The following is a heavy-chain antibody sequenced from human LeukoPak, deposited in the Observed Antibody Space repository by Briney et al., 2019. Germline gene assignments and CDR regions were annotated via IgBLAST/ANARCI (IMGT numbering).Heavy chain of an antibody. CDR1: GGSISSYY. D-gene: IGHD2-21*02. J-gene: IGHJ2*01. CDR3: ARRPIVVVTASYWYFDL. CDR2: IYTSGST. Sequence: SETLSLTCTVSGGSISSYYWSWIRQPAGKGLEWIGRIYTSGSTNYNPSLKSRVTISVDTSKNQFSLKLSSVTAADTAVYYCARRPIVVVTASYWYFDLWGRGTLVTVSS. V-gene: IGHV4-4*07.